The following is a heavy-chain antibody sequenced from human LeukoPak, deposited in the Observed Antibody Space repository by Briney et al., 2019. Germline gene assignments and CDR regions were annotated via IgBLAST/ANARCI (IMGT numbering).Heavy chain of an antibody. V-gene: IGHV4-39*01. Sequence: SETLSLTCTVSGGSISSYYWGWIRQPPGKGLEWIGSIYYTGSTYYNPSLKSRLTISVDTSNNQFSLKLSSVTAADTAVYYCARLVSGGSGMTDNWGQGTLVTVSS. CDR3: ARLVSGGSGMTDN. D-gene: IGHD2-15*01. CDR2: IYYTGST. CDR1: GGSISSYY. J-gene: IGHJ4*02.